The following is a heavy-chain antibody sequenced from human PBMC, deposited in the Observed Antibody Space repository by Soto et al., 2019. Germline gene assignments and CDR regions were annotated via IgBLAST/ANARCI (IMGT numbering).Heavy chain of an antibody. J-gene: IGHJ3*02. CDR1: GGSISSSRSY. D-gene: IGHD3-16*02. V-gene: IGHV4-39*02. CDR2: IFYAGNT. CDR3: AREGRLHLGELSFQLGPLTDAFDI. Sequence: SETLSLTCNVSGGSISSSRSYWAWFRQPPGKELEWIANIFYAGNTYYNPSLKSRVTVSVDTSKNQFSLKLDSVTAADTAVYYCAREGRLHLGELSFQLGPLTDAFDIWGQGTMVTVSS.